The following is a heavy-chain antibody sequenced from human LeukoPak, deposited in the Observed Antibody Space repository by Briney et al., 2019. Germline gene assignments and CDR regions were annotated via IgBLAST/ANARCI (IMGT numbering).Heavy chain of an antibody. CDR1: GFTFSSYA. CDR2: ISYDGSNK. J-gene: IGHJ4*02. Sequence: PGRSLRLSCAASGFTFSSYAMHWVRQAPGKGLEWVAVISYDGSNKYYADSVKGRFTISRDHSKNTLYLQMNTLRAEDTAVYYCAKESPSAGLEYWGQGTLVTVSS. CDR3: AKESPSAGLEY. D-gene: IGHD3-3*01. V-gene: IGHV3-30*14.